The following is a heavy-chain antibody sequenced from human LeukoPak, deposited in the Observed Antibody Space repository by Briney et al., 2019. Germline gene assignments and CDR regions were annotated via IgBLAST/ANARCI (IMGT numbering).Heavy chain of an antibody. CDR3: AKAGAVVVVAAKYFDY. CDR1: GFIFSSYA. CDR2: ISGSGGST. Sequence: GGSLRLSCAASGFIFSSYAISWVRQAPGKGLEWVSAISGSGGSTYYADSVKGRFTISRDNSKNTLYLQMNSLRAEDTAVYYCAKAGAVVVVAAKYFDYWGQGTLVTVSS. J-gene: IGHJ4*02. V-gene: IGHV3-23*01. D-gene: IGHD2-15*01.